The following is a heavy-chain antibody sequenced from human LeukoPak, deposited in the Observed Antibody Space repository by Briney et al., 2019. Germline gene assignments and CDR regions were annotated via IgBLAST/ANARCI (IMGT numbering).Heavy chain of an antibody. Sequence: ASVKVSCKASGYTFSGYYIHWVRQTPGQGLEWMGWINPNSGGTNYAQKFQGRVTMTRDTSISTAYMELSRLRSDDTAVCYCARVVEGTSMIDYWGQGTLVTVSS. CDR3: ARVVEGTSMIDY. J-gene: IGHJ4*02. CDR1: GYTFSGYY. D-gene: IGHD5-18*01. CDR2: INPNSGGT. V-gene: IGHV1-2*02.